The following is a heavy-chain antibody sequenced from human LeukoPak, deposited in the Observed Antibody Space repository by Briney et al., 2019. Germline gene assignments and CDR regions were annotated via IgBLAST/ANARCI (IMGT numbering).Heavy chain of an antibody. V-gene: IGHV1-69*13. CDR2: IIPIFGTA. D-gene: IGHD2-2*01. CDR1: GYTFTSYG. CDR3: ARDIRPVVVPAARPQRPWFDP. J-gene: IGHJ5*02. Sequence: ASVKVSCKASGYTFTSYGISWVRQAPGQGLEWMGGIIPIFGTANYAQKFQGRVTITADESTSTAYMELSSLRSEDTAVYYCARDIRPVVVPAARPQRPWFDPWGQGTLVTVSS.